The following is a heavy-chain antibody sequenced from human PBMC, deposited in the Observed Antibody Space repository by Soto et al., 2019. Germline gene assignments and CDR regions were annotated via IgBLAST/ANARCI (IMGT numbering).Heavy chain of an antibody. Sequence: QVQLVQSGAEVKKPGSSVKLSCKASGGTFSSYAISWVRQAPGQGLEWMGGIIPIFGTANYAQKFQGRVTITADESTSTAYMELNSLRSEDTAVYYCARAPGYSLYLDIYYYYGMDVWGQGTTVTVSS. CDR1: GGTFSSYA. J-gene: IGHJ6*02. V-gene: IGHV1-69*01. CDR3: ARAPGYSLYLDIYYYYGMDV. D-gene: IGHD5-18*01. CDR2: IIPIFGTA.